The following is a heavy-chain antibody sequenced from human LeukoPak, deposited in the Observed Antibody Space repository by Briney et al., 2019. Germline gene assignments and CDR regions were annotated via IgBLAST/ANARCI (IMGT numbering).Heavy chain of an antibody. V-gene: IGHV1-18*01. CDR3: ARDPRGYSVDY. Sequence: ASVKVSCKASGYTFTSYGISWVRQAPGQGLEWMGWISGYDGNTKYAQELQGRVTMTTDTSTSTANMELRSLRSDDTAVYYCARDPRGYSVDYWGQGTLVTVSS. D-gene: IGHD4-23*01. CDR1: GYTFTSYG. J-gene: IGHJ4*02. CDR2: ISGYDGNT.